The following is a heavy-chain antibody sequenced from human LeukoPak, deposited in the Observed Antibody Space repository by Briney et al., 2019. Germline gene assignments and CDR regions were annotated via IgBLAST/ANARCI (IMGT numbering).Heavy chain of an antibody. D-gene: IGHD1-26*01. J-gene: IGHJ4*02. CDR3: ARIIESGGCDY. CDR2: ISSSGSTI. Sequence: GGSLRLSCAASGFTFSNYWMHWVRQAPGKGLEWVSYISSSGSTIYYADSVKGRFTISRDNAKNSLYLQMNSLRAEDTAVYYCARIIESGGCDYWGQGTLVTVSS. V-gene: IGHV3-48*04. CDR1: GFTFSNYW.